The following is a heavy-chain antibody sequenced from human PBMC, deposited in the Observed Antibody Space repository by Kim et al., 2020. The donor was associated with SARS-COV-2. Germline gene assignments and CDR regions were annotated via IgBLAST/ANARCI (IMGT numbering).Heavy chain of an antibody. V-gene: IGHV1-18*01. Sequence: ASVKVSCKASGYTFTSYGISWVRQAPGQGLEWMGWISAYNGNTNYAQKLQGRVTMTTDTSTSTAYMELRSLRSDDTAVYYCARDSNIVATTIYFYYWGQGTLVTVSS. CDR1: GYTFTSYG. CDR2: ISAYNGNT. J-gene: IGHJ4*02. CDR3: ARDSNIVATTIYFYY. D-gene: IGHD5-12*01.